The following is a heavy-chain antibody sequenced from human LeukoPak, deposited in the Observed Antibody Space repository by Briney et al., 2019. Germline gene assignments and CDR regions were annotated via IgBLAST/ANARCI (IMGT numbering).Heavy chain of an antibody. CDR2: ISSSGDT. Sequence: QPGGSLRLSCAASGFTFSSYAMSWVRQAPGKGLEWVSAISSSGDTYYAGSVKGRFTISRDNSKNTLYLQMNSLRAEDTAVYHCVKSAGKDGYRDVFDIWGQGTVVTVSS. V-gene: IGHV3-23*01. CDR1: GFTFSSYA. CDR3: VKSAGKDGYRDVFDI. J-gene: IGHJ3*02. D-gene: IGHD5-24*01.